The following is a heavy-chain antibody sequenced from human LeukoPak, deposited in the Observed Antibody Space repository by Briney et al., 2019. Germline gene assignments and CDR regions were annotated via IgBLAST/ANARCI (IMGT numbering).Heavy chain of an antibody. J-gene: IGHJ4*02. CDR3: ARCYESSAPRV. Sequence: GASVKVSCKASGYTFTSYGISWVRQAPGQGLEWMGWINPNSGGTNYAQKLQGRVTMTTDTSTSTAYMELRSLRSDDTAVYYCARCYESSAPRVWGQGTLVTVSS. V-gene: IGHV1-18*01. CDR1: GYTFTSYG. CDR2: INPNSGGT. D-gene: IGHD3-22*01.